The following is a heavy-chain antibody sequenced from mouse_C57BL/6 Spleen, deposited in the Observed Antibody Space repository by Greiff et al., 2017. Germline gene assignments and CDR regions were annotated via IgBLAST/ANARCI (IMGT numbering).Heavy chain of an antibody. CDR3: ILTGGVAY. D-gene: IGHD4-1*01. V-gene: IGHV14-4*01. J-gene: IGHJ3*01. Sequence: EVQLQQSGAELVRPGASVKLSCTASGFNIKDDYMHWVKQRPEQGLEWIGWIDPENGDTEYASKFQGKATITADTSSNTAYLQLSSLTSEDTAVYYCILTGGVAYWGQGTLVTVSA. CDR1: GFNIKDDY. CDR2: IDPENGDT.